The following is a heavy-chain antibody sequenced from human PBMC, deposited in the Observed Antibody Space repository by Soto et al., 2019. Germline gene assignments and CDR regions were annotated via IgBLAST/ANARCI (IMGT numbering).Heavy chain of an antibody. J-gene: IGHJ6*03. CDR2: ISSSSSYI. D-gene: IGHD3-3*01. CDR1: GFTFSSYS. CDR3: ARDQNHDFWRGPHYYYYYMDV. Sequence: GGSLRLSCAASGFTFSSYSMNWVRQAPGKGLEWVSSISSSSSYIYYADSVKGRFTISRDNAKNSLYLQMNSLRAEDTAVYYCARDQNHDFWRGPHYYYYYMDVWGKGTTVTVSS. V-gene: IGHV3-21*01.